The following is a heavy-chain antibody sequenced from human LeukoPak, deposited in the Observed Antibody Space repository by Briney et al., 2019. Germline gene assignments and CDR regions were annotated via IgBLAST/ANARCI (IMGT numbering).Heavy chain of an antibody. Sequence: GGSLRLSCAASGFTVSSYGMHWVRQAPGKGLEWVAFTRFDGNFKYYADSVKGRFTISRDNFKNTMYLQMSSLRAEDMAVYYCGKIRLDSATGYWGQGTLVTVSS. D-gene: IGHD2-15*01. J-gene: IGHJ4*02. V-gene: IGHV3-30*02. CDR2: TRFDGNFK. CDR1: GFTVSSYG. CDR3: GKIRLDSATGY.